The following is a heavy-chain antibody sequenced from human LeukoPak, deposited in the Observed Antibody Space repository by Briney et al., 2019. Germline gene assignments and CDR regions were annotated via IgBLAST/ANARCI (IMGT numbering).Heavy chain of an antibody. Sequence: GGSLRLSCAASGFTFSSYEMNWVRQAPGKGLEWVSYISSSGSTIYYADSVKGRFTISRDNSKNTLYLQMNSLRAEDTAVYYCAKDLRYGDNPTNWFDPWGQGTLVTVSS. CDR2: ISSSGSTI. J-gene: IGHJ5*02. CDR3: AKDLRYGDNPTNWFDP. V-gene: IGHV3-48*03. D-gene: IGHD4-17*01. CDR1: GFTFSSYE.